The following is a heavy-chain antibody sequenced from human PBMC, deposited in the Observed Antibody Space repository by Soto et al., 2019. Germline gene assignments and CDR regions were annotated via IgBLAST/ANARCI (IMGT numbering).Heavy chain of an antibody. CDR1: GGTFSSYT. J-gene: IGHJ4*02. CDR2: IIPILGTA. CDR3: ARDLPAAGTREWWYYFDY. Sequence: QVQLVQSGAEVKKPGSSVKVSCKASGGTFSSYTISWVRQAPGQGLEWMGRIIPILGTANYAQKFQGRVTITADKSTSTAYMELSRLRSEDTAVYYCARDLPAAGTREWWYYFDYWGQGTLVTVSS. D-gene: IGHD6-13*01. V-gene: IGHV1-69*08.